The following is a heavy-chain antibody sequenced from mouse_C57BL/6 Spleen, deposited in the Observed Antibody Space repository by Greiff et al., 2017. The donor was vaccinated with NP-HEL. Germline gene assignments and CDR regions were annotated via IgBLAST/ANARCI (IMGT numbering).Heavy chain of an antibody. Sequence: EVMLVESGGGLVQPGGSLSLSCAASGFTFTDYYMSWVRQPPGKALEWLGFIRNKANGYTTEYSASVKGRFTISRDNSQSILYLQMNALRAEDSATYYCARYRPGSSYSYFDVWGTGTTVTVSS. CDR2: IRNKANGYTT. J-gene: IGHJ1*03. CDR1: GFTFTDYY. V-gene: IGHV7-3*01. CDR3: ARYRPGSSYSYFDV. D-gene: IGHD1-1*01.